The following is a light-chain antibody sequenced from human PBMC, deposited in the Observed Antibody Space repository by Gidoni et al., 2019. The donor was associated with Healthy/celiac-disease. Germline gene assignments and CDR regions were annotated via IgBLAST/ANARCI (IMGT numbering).Light chain of an antibody. Sequence: EIVLTQSPGTLSLSPGERDTLSCRASQSVSSSYLAWYQQKPGQAPRLLIYGASSRATGIPDRFSGSGSGTDFTLTISRLEPEDFAEYYCQQYGSSRLTFGGGTKVEIK. CDR3: QQYGSSRLT. V-gene: IGKV3-20*01. J-gene: IGKJ4*01. CDR1: QSVSSSY. CDR2: GAS.